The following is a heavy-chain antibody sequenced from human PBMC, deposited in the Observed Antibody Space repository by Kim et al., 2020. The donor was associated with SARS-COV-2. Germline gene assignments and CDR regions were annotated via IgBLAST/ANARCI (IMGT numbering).Heavy chain of an antibody. CDR1: GFTFSSYA. J-gene: IGHJ5*02. CDR2: ISGSGGST. CDR3: AKVGLYCSSTSCHRNWFDP. D-gene: IGHD2-2*02. V-gene: IGHV3-23*01. Sequence: GGSLRLSCAASGFTFSSYAMSWVRQAPGKGLEWVSAISGSGGSTYYADSVKGRFTISRDNSKNTLYLQMNSLRAEDTAVYYCAKVGLYCSSTSCHRNWFDPWGQGTLVTVSS.